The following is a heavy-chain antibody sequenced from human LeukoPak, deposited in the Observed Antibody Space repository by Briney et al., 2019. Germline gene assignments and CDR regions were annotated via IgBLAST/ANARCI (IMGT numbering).Heavy chain of an antibody. V-gene: IGHV1-2*02. J-gene: IGHJ5*02. CDR1: GYTFTGYY. Sequence: ASVKVSCKASGYTFTGYYMHWVRQAPGQGLEWKGWINPNSGGTNYAQKFQGRVTMTRDTSISTAYMELSRLRSDDTAVYYCARDGVLLWFGEFHNWFDPWGQGTLVTVSS. CDR3: ARDGVLLWFGEFHNWFDP. D-gene: IGHD3-10*01. CDR2: INPNSGGT.